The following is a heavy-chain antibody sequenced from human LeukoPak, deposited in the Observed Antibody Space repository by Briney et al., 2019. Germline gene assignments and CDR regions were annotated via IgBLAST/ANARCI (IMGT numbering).Heavy chain of an antibody. Sequence: SVKVSCKASRGTFSKYALSWVRQAPGQGLEWMGGIIPFFGATNYAQKFQGRVTITTDESTNTAYMELSSLTSEDTAVYYCACSPNDYSNYVQYYVHYYYMAVWGKGATVTVSS. D-gene: IGHD4-11*01. J-gene: IGHJ6*03. CDR2: IIPFFGAT. CDR1: RGTFSKYA. CDR3: ACSPNDYSNYVQYYVHYYYMAV. V-gene: IGHV1-69*05.